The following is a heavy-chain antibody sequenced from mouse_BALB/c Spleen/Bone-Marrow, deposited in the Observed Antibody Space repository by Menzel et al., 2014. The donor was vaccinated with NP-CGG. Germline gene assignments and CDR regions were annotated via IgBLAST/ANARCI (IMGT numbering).Heavy chain of an antibody. CDR3: ARDVPLYDVGYFDY. D-gene: IGHD2-14*01. CDR2: ISRGSSTI. CDR1: GFTLSSFG. J-gene: IGHJ2*01. Sequence: VQLQQSGGGLVQPGGSRKLSCAASGFTLSSFGMHWVRQAPEKGLGWVAYISRGSSTIYYADTVKGRFTISRDNPKNTLFLQMTSLRSEDTAMYYCARDVPLYDVGYFDYWGQGTTLTVSS. V-gene: IGHV5-17*02.